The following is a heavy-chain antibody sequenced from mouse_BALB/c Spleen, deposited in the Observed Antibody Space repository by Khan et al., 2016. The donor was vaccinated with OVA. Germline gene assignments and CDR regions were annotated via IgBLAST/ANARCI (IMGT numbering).Heavy chain of an antibody. J-gene: IGHJ3*01. CDR3: ARDYWFVY. CDR2: ISTGGST. Sequence: DVHLVESGGGLVTPGRSLKVSCAASGFTFSNYAMSWVRQTPEKRLEWVASISTGGSTYYPDSVKDRFTISRDNARNIPYLQMSSLRSEDTAMYYCARDYWFVYWGQGTLFTVSA. V-gene: IGHV5-6-5*01. CDR1: GFTFSNYA.